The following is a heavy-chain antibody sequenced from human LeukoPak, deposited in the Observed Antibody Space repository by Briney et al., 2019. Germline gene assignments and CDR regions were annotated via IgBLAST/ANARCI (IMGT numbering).Heavy chain of an antibody. CDR1: GYTFTGYY. D-gene: IGHD6-13*01. V-gene: IGHV1-69*13. CDR2: IIPIFGTA. J-gene: IGHJ6*03. CDR3: ARDSSSSNYYYYMDV. Sequence: SVKVSCKASGYTFTGYYMHWVRQAPGQGLEWMGGIIPIFGTANYAQKFQGRVTITADESTSTAYMELSSLRSEDTAVYYCARDSSSSNYYYYMDVWGKGTTVTVSS.